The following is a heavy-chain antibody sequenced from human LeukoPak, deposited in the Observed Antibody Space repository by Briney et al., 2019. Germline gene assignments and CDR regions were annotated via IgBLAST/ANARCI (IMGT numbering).Heavy chain of an antibody. CDR2: IRYDGSNK. Sequence: GGSLRLSCAASGFTFSSYAMSWVRQAPGKGLEWVAFIRYDGSNKYYADSVKGRFTISRDNSKNTLYLQMNSLRAEDTAVYYCARTLIEYSVSSCYFDYWGQGTLVTVSS. CDR1: GFTFSSYA. D-gene: IGHD6-6*01. V-gene: IGHV3-30*02. CDR3: ARTLIEYSVSSCYFDY. J-gene: IGHJ4*02.